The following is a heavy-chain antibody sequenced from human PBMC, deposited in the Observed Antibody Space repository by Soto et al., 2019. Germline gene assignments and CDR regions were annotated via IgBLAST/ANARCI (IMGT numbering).Heavy chain of an antibody. J-gene: IGHJ5*02. V-gene: IGHV3-30-3*01. Sequence: GGSLRLSCAASGFTFNTYALHWVRHAPGKGLEWVAVISYDGTNKYYAESVEGRFTISRDNSKNTLLLQMNSLRADDTAVYYCAREEGGYSGYDANWFDPWGQGTLVTVS. CDR3: AREEGGYSGYDANWFDP. D-gene: IGHD5-12*01. CDR2: ISYDGTNK. CDR1: GFTFNTYA.